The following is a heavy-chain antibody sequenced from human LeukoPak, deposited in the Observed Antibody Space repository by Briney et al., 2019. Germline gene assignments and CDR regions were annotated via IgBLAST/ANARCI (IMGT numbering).Heavy chain of an antibody. Sequence: ASVKVSCKASGYTFTSYGISWVRQAPGQGLEGMGWISCYNANTNYVQKLQGRVTMTTDTSTSTAYMELRSLRSDDTAMYYCARDQGYDILTGYNFDYWGQGTLVTVSS. CDR1: GYTFTSYG. V-gene: IGHV1-18*01. CDR2: ISCYNANT. D-gene: IGHD3-9*01. CDR3: ARDQGYDILTGYNFDY. J-gene: IGHJ4*02.